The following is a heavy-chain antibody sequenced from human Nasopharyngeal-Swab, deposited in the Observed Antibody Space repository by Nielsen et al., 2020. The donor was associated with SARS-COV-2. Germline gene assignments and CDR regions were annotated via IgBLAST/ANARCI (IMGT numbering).Heavy chain of an antibody. CDR2: INHSGST. Sequence: SETLSLTCTVSGGSISSSSYYWSWIRQPPGKGLEWIGEINHSGSTNYNPSLKSRVTISVDTSKNQFSLKLSSVTAADTAVYYCARGRVGAKDYWGQGTLVTVSS. CDR3: ARGRVGAKDY. V-gene: IGHV4-39*07. D-gene: IGHD1-26*01. J-gene: IGHJ4*02. CDR1: GGSISSSSYY.